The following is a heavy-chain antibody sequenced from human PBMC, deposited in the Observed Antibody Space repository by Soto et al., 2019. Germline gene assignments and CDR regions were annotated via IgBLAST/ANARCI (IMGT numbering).Heavy chain of an antibody. V-gene: IGHV3-30-3*01. J-gene: IGHJ3*02. D-gene: IGHD6-13*01. CDR1: GFTFSSYA. Sequence: GGSLRLSCAASGFTFSSYAMHWVRQAPGKGLEWVRVISYDGSNKYYADSVKGRFTISRDNSKNTLYLQMNSLRAEDTAVYYCARGGYSSSWYAFDIWGQGTMVTVSS. CDR3: ARGGYSSSWYAFDI. CDR2: ISYDGSNK.